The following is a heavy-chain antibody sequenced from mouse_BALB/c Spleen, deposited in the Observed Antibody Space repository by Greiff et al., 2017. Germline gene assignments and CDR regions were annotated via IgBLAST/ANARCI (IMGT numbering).Heavy chain of an antibody. CDR1: GFSLTSYG. D-gene: IGHD1-2*01. V-gene: IGHV2-9*02. J-gene: IGHJ3*01. CDR3: ASHWGFAY. Sequence: VKLVESGPGLVAPSQSLSITCTVSGFSLTSYGVHWVRQPPGKGLEWLGVIWAGGSTNYNSALMSRLSISKDNSKSQVFLKMNSLQTDDTAMYYCASHWGFAYWGQGTLVTVSA. CDR2: IWAGGST.